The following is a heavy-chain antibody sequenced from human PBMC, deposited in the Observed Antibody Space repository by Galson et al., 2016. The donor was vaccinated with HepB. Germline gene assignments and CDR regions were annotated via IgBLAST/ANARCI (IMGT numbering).Heavy chain of an antibody. Sequence: RLSCAVSAFPFSSHAMGWVRQAPGEGLEWFSVVRTTDVRSGFKTSYADSVRGRFTVSRDDPGNTLFLQMNSLRVTDTAVYYCARLYCGGGGCYPRPYYFDFWGHGIPVTVS. D-gene: IGHD2-15*01. V-gene: IGHV3-23*01. J-gene: IGHJ4*01. CDR3: ARLYCGGGGCYPRPYYFDF. CDR1: AFPFSSHA. CDR2: VRTTDVRSGFKT.